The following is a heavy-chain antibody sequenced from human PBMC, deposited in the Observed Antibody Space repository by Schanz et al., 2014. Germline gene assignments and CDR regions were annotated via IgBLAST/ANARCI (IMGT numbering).Heavy chain of an antibody. CDR2: IIPVLAIA. CDR1: GGTFSSYT. J-gene: IGHJ6*02. V-gene: IGHV1-69*02. Sequence: QVQLVQSGAEVKKPGPSVKVSCKASGGTFSSYTISWVRQAPGQGLEWMGRIIPVLAIADYAQKFQGRVTITADKSTSTASMELSSLRSEDTAVYYCARGPSQGYSYGHNIGAYYYGMDVWGQGTTVTVSS. D-gene: IGHD5-18*01. CDR3: ARGPSQGYSYGHNIGAYYYGMDV.